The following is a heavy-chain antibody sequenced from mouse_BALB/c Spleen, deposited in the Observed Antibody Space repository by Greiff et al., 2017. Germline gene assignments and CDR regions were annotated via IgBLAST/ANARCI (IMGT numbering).Heavy chain of an antibody. Sequence: QVQLKQPGAELVRPGASVKLSCKASGYTFTSYWINWVKQRPGQGLEWIGNIYPSDSYTNYNQKFKDKATLTVDKSSSTAYMQLSSPTSEDSAVSYSTYEYDGYYAMDYWGQGTSVTVSS. V-gene: IGHV1-69*02. J-gene: IGHJ4*01. CDR2: IYPSDSYT. CDR1: GYTFTSYW. CDR3: TYEYDGYYAMDY. D-gene: IGHD2-4*01.